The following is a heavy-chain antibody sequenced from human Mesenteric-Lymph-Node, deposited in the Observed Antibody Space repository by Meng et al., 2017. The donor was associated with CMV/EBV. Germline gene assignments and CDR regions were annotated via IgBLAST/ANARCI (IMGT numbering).Heavy chain of an antibody. J-gene: IGHJ5*02. Sequence: GSLRLSCTVSGYSISTFSYWGWIRQPPGKGLEWIGTVYHSGTAYYNPSLQGRVSISVDTSNNQFSLKLNSVTAADTAVYYCARDRYSGSGGFVPWGQGTLVTVSS. CDR3: ARDRYSGSGGFVP. CDR2: VYHSGTA. CDR1: GYSISTFSY. D-gene: IGHD1-26*01. V-gene: IGHV4-38-2*02.